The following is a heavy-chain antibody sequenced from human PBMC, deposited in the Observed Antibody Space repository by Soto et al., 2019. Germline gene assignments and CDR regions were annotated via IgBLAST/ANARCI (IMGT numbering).Heavy chain of an antibody. V-gene: IGHV3-48*01. D-gene: IGHD6-19*01. CDR3: AKTYSSGRGAFDV. Sequence: XXSLRLSCSASGFTFSSYSMHWVLQAPGKGLEWVSYISSGSSTIYYADSVKGRFTISRDNAQNSLYLQMNSLRAEDTAVYYCAKTYSSGRGAFDVWGQGTMVTVSS. CDR2: ISSGSSTI. CDR1: GFTFSSYS. J-gene: IGHJ3*01.